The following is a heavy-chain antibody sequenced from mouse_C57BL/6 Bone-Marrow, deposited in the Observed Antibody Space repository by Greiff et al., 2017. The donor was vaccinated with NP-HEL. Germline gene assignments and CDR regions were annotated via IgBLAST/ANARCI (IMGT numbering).Heavy chain of an antibody. V-gene: IGHV14-4*01. Sequence: VQLKQSGAELVRPGASVKLSCTASGFNIKDDYMHWVKQRPEQGLEWIGWIDPENGDTEYASKFQGKATITADPSSNTAYLQLSSLTSEDTAVYYCTLYYDYDRAFAYWGQGTLVTVSA. J-gene: IGHJ3*01. CDR2: IDPENGDT. D-gene: IGHD2-4*01. CDR3: TLYYDYDRAFAY. CDR1: GFNIKDDY.